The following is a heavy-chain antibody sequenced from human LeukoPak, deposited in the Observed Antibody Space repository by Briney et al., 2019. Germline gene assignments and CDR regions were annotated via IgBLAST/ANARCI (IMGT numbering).Heavy chain of an antibody. CDR3: ARDPRHSSGWYPGEFYYYYYYYMDV. D-gene: IGHD6-19*01. Sequence: PGGSLRLSCAASGFTFSSYSMNWVRQAPGKGLEWVSSISSSSSYIYYADSVKGRFTISRENAKNLLYLEMNKLRAEDTAVYYCARDPRHSSGWYPGEFYYYYYYYMDVWGKGTTVTVSS. CDR1: GFTFSSYS. J-gene: IGHJ6*03. CDR2: ISSSSSYI. V-gene: IGHV3-21*04.